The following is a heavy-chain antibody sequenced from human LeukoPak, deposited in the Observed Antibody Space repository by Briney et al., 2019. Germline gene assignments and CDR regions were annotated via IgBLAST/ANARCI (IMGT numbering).Heavy chain of an antibody. CDR2: IHHSGST. CDR1: GYSISSGYH. D-gene: IGHD1-1*01. Sequence: SETLSLTCTVSGYSISSGYHWDWIRQPPGKGLEWIGSIHHSGSTYYNPSLKSRVTISVDTPKNQFSLKLSSVTAADTAVYYCARVDWNPDYWGQGTLVTVSS. J-gene: IGHJ4*02. CDR3: ARVDWNPDY. V-gene: IGHV4-38-2*02.